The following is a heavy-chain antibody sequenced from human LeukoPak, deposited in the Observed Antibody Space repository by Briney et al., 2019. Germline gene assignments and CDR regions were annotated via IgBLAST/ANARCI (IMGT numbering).Heavy chain of an antibody. J-gene: IGHJ3*02. CDR2: INHSGST. D-gene: IGHD6-6*01. CDR3: ARASIRSDAFDI. CDR1: GGSFSGYY. V-gene: IGHV4-34*01. Sequence: PSETLSLTCAVYGGSFSGYYWSWIRQPPGKGLEWIGEINHSGSTNYNPSLKSRVTISVDTSKNQFSLKLSSVTAADTAVYYCARASIRSDAFDIWGQGTMVTVSS.